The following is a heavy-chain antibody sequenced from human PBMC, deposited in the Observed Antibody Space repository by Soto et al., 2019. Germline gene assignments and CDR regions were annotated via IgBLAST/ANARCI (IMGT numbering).Heavy chain of an antibody. CDR1: GYTFTSYA. J-gene: IGHJ4*02. Sequence: QVQLVQSGAEEKKPGASVKVSCKASGYTFTSYAMHWVRQAPGQRLEWMGWINAGNGNTKYSQKFQGRVTITRDTSEGTAYMEVSSLRSEDTAVYSCARSSVYYLIDDYWGQGTLVTVSS. V-gene: IGHV1-3*05. D-gene: IGHD3-22*01. CDR2: INAGNGNT. CDR3: ARSSVYYLIDDY.